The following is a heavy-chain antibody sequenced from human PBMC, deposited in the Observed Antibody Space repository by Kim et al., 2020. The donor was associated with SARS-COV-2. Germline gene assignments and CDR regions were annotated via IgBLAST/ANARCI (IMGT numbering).Heavy chain of an antibody. D-gene: IGHD5-18*01. CDR1: GGSISSSSYY. Sequence: SETLSLTCTVSGGSISSSSYYWGWIRQPPGKGLEWIGSIYYSGSTYYNPSLKSRVTISVDTSKNQFSLKLSSVTAADTAVYYCARVPVRLLFDYWGQGTLVTVSS. CDR3: ARVPVRLLFDY. J-gene: IGHJ4*02. V-gene: IGHV4-39*07. CDR2: IYYSGST.